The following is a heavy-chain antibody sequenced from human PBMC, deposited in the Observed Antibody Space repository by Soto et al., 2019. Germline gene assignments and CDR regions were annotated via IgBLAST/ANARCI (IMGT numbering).Heavy chain of an antibody. V-gene: IGHV4-34*01. Sequence: GGGPSCYFVCRLRLHKGKGLEWIGEINHSGSTNYNPSLKSRVTISVDTSKNQFSLKLSSVTAADTAVYYCARGLGKYYCDSSGPFDYRGPGTLLTL. J-gene: IGHJ4*02. CDR3: ARGLGKYYCDSSGPFDY. CDR1: GGGPSCYF. CDR2: INHSGST. D-gene: IGHD3-22*01.